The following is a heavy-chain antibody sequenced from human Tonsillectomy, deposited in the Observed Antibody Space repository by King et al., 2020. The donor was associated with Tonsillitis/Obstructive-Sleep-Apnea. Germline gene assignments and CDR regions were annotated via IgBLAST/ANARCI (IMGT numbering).Heavy chain of an antibody. CDR1: DGSISSSTYY. Sequence: QLQESGPGLVKPSETLSLTCTVSDGSISSSTYYWGWIRQPPGKGLEWIGTIYYSGITYYNPSLKSRVTISVDTSKNQFSLKLSFVTAADTAVYYCARQRGLGLCFDYWGQGTLVTVSS. J-gene: IGHJ4*02. CDR3: ARQRGLGLCFDY. CDR2: IYYSGIT. V-gene: IGHV4-39*01. D-gene: IGHD3-10*01.